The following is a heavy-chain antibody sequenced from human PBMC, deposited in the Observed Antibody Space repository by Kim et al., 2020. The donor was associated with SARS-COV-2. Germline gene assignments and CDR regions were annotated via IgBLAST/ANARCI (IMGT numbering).Heavy chain of an antibody. Sequence: GRSLRLSCAASGFTFSSYSMNWVRQAPGKGLEWVSSISSSSSYIYYADSVKGRFTISRGNAKNSLYLQMNSLRAEDTAVYYCARDGTLRLGELSLTYYYYGMDVWGQGTTVTVSS. D-gene: IGHD3-16*02. CDR3: ARDGTLRLGELSLTYYYYGMDV. J-gene: IGHJ6*02. V-gene: IGHV3-21*01. CDR1: GFTFSSYS. CDR2: ISSSSSYI.